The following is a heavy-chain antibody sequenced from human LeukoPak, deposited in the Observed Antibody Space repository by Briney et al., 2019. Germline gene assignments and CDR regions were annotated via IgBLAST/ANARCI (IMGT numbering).Heavy chain of an antibody. CDR3: ARDSITMVRGVGY. CDR1: GFTFSSYS. V-gene: IGHV3-21*01. Sequence: PGESLKISCAASGFTFSSYSMNWVRQAPGKGLEWVSSISSSSSYIYYADSVKGRFTISRDNAKNSLYLQMNSLRAEDTAVYYCARDSITMVRGVGYWGQGTLVTVSS. D-gene: IGHD3-10*01. CDR2: ISSSSSYI. J-gene: IGHJ4*02.